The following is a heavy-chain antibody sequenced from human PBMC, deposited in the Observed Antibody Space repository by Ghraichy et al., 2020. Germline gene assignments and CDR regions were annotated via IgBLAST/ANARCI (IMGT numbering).Heavy chain of an antibody. Sequence: GGSLRLSCAASGFTFSSYAMSWVRQAPGKGLEWVSAISGSGGSTYYADSVKGRFTISRDNSKNTLYLQMNSLRAEDTAVYYCAKDHYYGSRTPPVLFDYWGQGTLVTVSS. D-gene: IGHD3-10*01. CDR1: GFTFSSYA. J-gene: IGHJ4*02. CDR2: ISGSGGST. CDR3: AKDHYYGSRTPPVLFDY. V-gene: IGHV3-23*01.